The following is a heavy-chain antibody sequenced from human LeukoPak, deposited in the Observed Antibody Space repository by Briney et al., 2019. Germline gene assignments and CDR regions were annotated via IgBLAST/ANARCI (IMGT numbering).Heavy chain of an antibody. CDR1: GYTFTSYD. D-gene: IGHD5-24*01. CDR3: ARVRWREQPQDDAFDI. V-gene: IGHV1-8*01. Sequence: ASVKVSCKASGYTFTSYDFNWVRQATGQRPEWMGWMSPNSGDTGYAQKFQDRVTMTRNTSISTAYMELSSLRSDDTAVYYCARVRWREQPQDDAFDIWGQGTMVTVSS. CDR2: MSPNSGDT. J-gene: IGHJ3*02.